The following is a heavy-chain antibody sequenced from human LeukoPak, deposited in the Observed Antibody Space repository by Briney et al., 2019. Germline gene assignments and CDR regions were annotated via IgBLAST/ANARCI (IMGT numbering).Heavy chain of an antibody. J-gene: IGHJ4*02. V-gene: IGHV3-30*18. CDR2: ISYDGSNK. D-gene: IGHD4-17*01. CDR3: AKDQGSVDYGDYYFDY. CDR1: GFTFSSYG. Sequence: GGSLRLSCAASGFTFSSYGMHWVRQAPGKGLEWVAVISYDGSNKYYADSVKGRFTISRDNSKNTLYLQMNSLRAEDTAVYYCAKDQGSVDYGDYYFDYWGQGTLVTVSS.